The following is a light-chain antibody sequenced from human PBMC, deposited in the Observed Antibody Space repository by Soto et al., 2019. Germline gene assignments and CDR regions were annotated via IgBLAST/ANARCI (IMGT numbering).Light chain of an antibody. CDR1: QSVSSSY. V-gene: IGKV3-20*01. J-gene: IGKJ3*01. CDR2: GAS. Sequence: EIVLTQSPGTLSLSPGERATLSCRASQSVSSSYLAWYQQKPGQAPRLLIYGASSRATGIPDRFSGSGSGTDFTLTIIRLEPEDFGEYYFQQYGSSPFTFGPRTKGDSK. CDR3: QQYGSSPFT.